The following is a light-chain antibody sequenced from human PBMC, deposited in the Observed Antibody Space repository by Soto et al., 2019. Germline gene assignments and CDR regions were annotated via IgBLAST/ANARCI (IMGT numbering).Light chain of an antibody. CDR2: AAS. J-gene: IGKJ1*01. CDR3: LQHNSYPRT. CDR1: QGISSY. Sequence: AIQMNQSPSSLSASPGDRVTITCRASQGISSYLAWYQQKPGKAPKLLIYAASTLQSGVPSRFSGSGSGTEFTLTISSLQPEDFATYYCLQHNSYPRTFGQGTKVDIK. V-gene: IGKV1-8*01.